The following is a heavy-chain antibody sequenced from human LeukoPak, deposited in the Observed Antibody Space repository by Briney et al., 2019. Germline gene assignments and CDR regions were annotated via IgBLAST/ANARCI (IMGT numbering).Heavy chain of an antibody. CDR3: ARGSQWANGVTDF. CDR1: GFTFSSYA. D-gene: IGHD6-19*01. J-gene: IGHJ4*02. V-gene: IGHV3-23*01. CDR2: ISDTGGST. Sequence: GGSLRLSCAASGFTFSSYAMSWVRQAPGKGLEWVSAISDTGGSTYYADSVRGRFTISRDNSKNTLYLQMNSLRAEDTAVYYCARGSQWANGVTDFWGQGTLVTVSS.